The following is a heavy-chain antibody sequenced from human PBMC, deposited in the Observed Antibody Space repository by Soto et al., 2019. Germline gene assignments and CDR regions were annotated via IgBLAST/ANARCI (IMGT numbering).Heavy chain of an antibody. CDR2: ISYDGSNK. D-gene: IGHD6-6*01. V-gene: IGHV3-30-3*01. J-gene: IGHJ6*02. CDR1: GFTFSSYA. Sequence: QVQLVESGGGVVQPGRSLRLSCAASGFTFSSYAMHWVRQAPGKGLEWVAVISYDGSNKYYADSVKGRFTISRDNSQNGVYLRMNGLRAEDTAVYYCARDLAGVGAARFLYYYYGMDVWGRCATVTVSS. CDR3: ARDLAGVGAARFLYYYYGMDV.